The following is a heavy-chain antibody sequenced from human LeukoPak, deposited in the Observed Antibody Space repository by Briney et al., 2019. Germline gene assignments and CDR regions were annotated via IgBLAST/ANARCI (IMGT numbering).Heavy chain of an antibody. CDR2: TNHRSKWYS. D-gene: IGHD3-3*01. J-gene: IGHJ3*02. Sequence: SQTLSLTCVISGDSVSSNSAGWNWIRQSPSRCLEWLGRTNHRSKWYSDYAESVKSRIIITADTSKNQFSLRLSSVTPEDTAVYYCAREVSWSDAFDIWGQGTVVTVSS. CDR3: AREVSWSDAFDI. V-gene: IGHV6-1*01. CDR1: GDSVSSNSAG.